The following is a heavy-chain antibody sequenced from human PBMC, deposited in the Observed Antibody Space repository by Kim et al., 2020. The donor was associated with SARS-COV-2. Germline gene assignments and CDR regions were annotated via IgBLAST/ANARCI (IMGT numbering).Heavy chain of an antibody. V-gene: IGHV4-34*01. CDR3: ARGGRYCSGGSCYRGWFDP. D-gene: IGHD2-15*01. J-gene: IGHJ5*02. Sequence: SRVTISVDTSKNQFSLKLSSVTAADTAVYYCARGGRYCSGGSCYRGWFDPWGQGTLVTVSS.